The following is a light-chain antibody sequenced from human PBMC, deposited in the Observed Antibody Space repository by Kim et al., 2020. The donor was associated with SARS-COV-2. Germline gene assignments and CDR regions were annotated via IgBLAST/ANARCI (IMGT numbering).Light chain of an antibody. V-gene: IGKV3-11*01. CDR2: DAS. CDR1: QGVSNQ. J-gene: IGKJ1*01. Sequence: SLSPGERATLSGRASQGVSNQLGWYQQKPGQAPRILIYDASNRATGIPARFSGSGSGTDFTLTISSLEPEDFAIYYCQQRNSYVTFGQGTKVDIK. CDR3: QQRNSYVT.